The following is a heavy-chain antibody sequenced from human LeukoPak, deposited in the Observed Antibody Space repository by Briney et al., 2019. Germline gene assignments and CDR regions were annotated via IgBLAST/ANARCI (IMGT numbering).Heavy chain of an antibody. J-gene: IGHJ4*02. V-gene: IGHV3-21*01. D-gene: IGHD2-15*01. CDR3: ARGSRAGSGGSCSDY. CDR1: GFTFSSYS. Sequence: GGSLRLSCAASGFTFSSYSMNWVRQAPGKGLEWVSSISSSSSYIYYADSVKGRFTISRDNAKNSLYLQMNSLRAEDTAVYYCARGSRAGSGGSCSDYWGQGILVTVSS. CDR2: ISSSSSYI.